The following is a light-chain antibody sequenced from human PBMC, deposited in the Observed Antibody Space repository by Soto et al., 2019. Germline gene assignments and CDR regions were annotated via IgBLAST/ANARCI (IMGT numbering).Light chain of an antibody. CDR1: YSDIGDYNY. Sequence: QSVLTQPPSASGSPGQSVTISCAGTYSDIGDYNYVSWYQQHPDKVPKLIIYEVTKRPSGVPDRFSGSKSGYTASLTVSDLQPADEAVYYCSSYSGTNPNVIFGGGTKLTVL. J-gene: IGLJ2*01. CDR2: EVT. V-gene: IGLV2-8*01. CDR3: SSYSGTNPNVI.